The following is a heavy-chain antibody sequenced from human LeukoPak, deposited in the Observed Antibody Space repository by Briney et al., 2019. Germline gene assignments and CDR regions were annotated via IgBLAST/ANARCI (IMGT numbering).Heavy chain of an antibody. CDR3: ARGDYSNYGGAFDI. Sequence: GGSLRLSCAASGFTFSDYYMSWIRQAPGKGLEWGSYISSSGSTIYYADSVKGRFTISRDNAKNSLFLQMNSLRAEDTAVYYCARGDYSNYGGAFDIWGQGTMVTVSS. CDR1: GFTFSDYY. V-gene: IGHV3-11*04. CDR2: ISSSGSTI. D-gene: IGHD4-11*01. J-gene: IGHJ3*02.